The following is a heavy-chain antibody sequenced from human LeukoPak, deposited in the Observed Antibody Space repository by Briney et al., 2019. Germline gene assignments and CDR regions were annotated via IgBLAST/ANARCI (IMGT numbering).Heavy chain of an antibody. D-gene: IGHD2-8*01. J-gene: IGHJ4*02. CDR3: ARYGVLMVYATLPYYFDY. CDR1: GFTFSSYW. CDR2: IKQDGSEK. Sequence: GGSLRLSCAASGFTFSSYWMSWVRQAPGKGLEWVANIKQDGSEKYYVDSVKGRFTISRDNAKNSLYLQMNSLRAEDTAVYYCARYGVLMVYATLPYYFDYWGQGTLVTVSS. V-gene: IGHV3-7*01.